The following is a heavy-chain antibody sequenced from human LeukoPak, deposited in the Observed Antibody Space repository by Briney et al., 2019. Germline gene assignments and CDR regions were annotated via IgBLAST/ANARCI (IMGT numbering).Heavy chain of an antibody. CDR3: ARVNGDYYDSSGYFFDY. Sequence: GGSLRLSCAASAFTFSTYAMHWVRQAPGKGLEWVAVISYDGSNKYYADSVKGRFTISRDNSKNTLYLQMNSLRAEDTAVYYCARVNGDYYDSSGYFFDYWGQGTLVTVSS. D-gene: IGHD3-22*01. J-gene: IGHJ4*02. CDR1: AFTFSTYA. CDR2: ISYDGSNK. V-gene: IGHV3-30-3*01.